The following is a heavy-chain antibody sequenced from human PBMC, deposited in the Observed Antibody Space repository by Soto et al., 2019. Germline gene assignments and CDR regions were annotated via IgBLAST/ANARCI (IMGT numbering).Heavy chain of an antibody. CDR1: GFTFSDYG. CDR2: ISYDGSDK. D-gene: IGHD3-3*01. Sequence: QLQLVESGGGVVQPGRSLRLSCAASGFTFSDYGMHWVRQAPGTGLEWVAVISYDGSDKYYADSVKGRFNISRDNSKNRVYLQMNSLRAEDTAVYYCATMERLLDYWGQGTLVTVSS. CDR3: ATMERLLDY. J-gene: IGHJ4*02. V-gene: IGHV3-30*03.